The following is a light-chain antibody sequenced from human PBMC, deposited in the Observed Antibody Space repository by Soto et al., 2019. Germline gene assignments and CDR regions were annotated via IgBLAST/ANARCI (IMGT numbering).Light chain of an antibody. J-gene: IGKJ1*01. CDR2: GAS. CDR3: QQDGSSQT. CDR1: QSVSSSY. Sequence: EIVLTQFPGTLSLSPGERATLSCRASQSVSSSYLAWYQQKPGQAPRLLIYGASSRATGIPDRFSGSGSGTDFTLTISRLEPEDFAVYYCQQDGSSQTFGQGTKVEIK. V-gene: IGKV3-20*01.